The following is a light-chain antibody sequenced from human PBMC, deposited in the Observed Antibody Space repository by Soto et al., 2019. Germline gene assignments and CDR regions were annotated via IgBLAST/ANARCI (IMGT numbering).Light chain of an antibody. J-gene: IGKJ1*01. Sequence: DIQMTQSPSPLSASVGDRVTITCRASQTIRTRLAWYQQKPGKAPKLLIYDASTLDSGVPSRFSGSGSETDFTLTISGLQPDDFATYYCQQYTTFSRAFGQGTTVYI. CDR2: DAS. V-gene: IGKV1-5*01. CDR1: QTIRTR. CDR3: QQYTTFSRA.